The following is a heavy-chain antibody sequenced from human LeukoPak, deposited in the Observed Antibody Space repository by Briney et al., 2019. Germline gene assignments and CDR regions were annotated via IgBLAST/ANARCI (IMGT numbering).Heavy chain of an antibody. CDR2: IYYSGST. CDR1: GGSISSGDYY. J-gene: IGHJ5*02. D-gene: IGHD2-21*02. V-gene: IGHV4-30-4*01. Sequence: PSETLSLTCTVSGGSISSGDYYWSRIRQPPGKGLEWIGYIYYSGSTYYNPSLKSRVTISVDTSKNQFSLKLSSVTAADTAVYYCARQNSRGGDCYDCFDPWGQGTLVTVSS. CDR3: ARQNSRGGDCYDCFDP.